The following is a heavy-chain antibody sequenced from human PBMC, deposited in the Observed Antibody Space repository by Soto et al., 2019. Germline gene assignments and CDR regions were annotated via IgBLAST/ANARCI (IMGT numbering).Heavy chain of an antibody. V-gene: IGHV1-69*13. CDR2: IIPIFGTA. Sequence: SVKVSCKASGGTFSSYAISWVRQAPGQGLEWMGGIIPIFGTANYAQKFQGRVTITADESTSTAYMELSSLRSEDTAVYYCARAPYRYIGYCSSTSCYGSWFEPWGQGTLVTVSS. CDR3: ARAPYRYIGYCSSTSCYGSWFEP. CDR1: GGTFSSYA. J-gene: IGHJ5*02. D-gene: IGHD2-2*01.